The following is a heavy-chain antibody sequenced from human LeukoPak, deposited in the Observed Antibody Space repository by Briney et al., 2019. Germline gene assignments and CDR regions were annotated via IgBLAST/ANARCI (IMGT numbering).Heavy chain of an antibody. D-gene: IGHD6-19*01. CDR3: ARGPYAVAGTEGYLGY. J-gene: IGHJ4*02. CDR2: INWNGGST. V-gene: IGHV3-20*04. Sequence: PGGSLRLSCAASRFTFDDYGMSWVRHAPGKGLEWVSGINWNGGSTVYADSVKGRFTISRDNAKNSLYLQMNSLRAEDTALYYCARGPYAVAGTEGYLGYWGQGTLVTVSS. CDR1: RFTFDDYG.